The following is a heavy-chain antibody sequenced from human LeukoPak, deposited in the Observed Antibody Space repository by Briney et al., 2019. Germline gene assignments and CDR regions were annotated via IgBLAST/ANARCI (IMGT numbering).Heavy chain of an antibody. Sequence: ASVKVSCKASGSTFTSYDINRVRQATGQGHEWMGWMNPNSGSTGYAQKSQGRVTITRNTSISTAYMELSGLRSEDTAVYYCARGRSTGYPYYFEYWGQGALVTVSS. CDR2: MNPNSGST. CDR1: GSTFTSYD. J-gene: IGHJ4*02. V-gene: IGHV1-8*03. D-gene: IGHD5-12*01. CDR3: ARGRSTGYPYYFEY.